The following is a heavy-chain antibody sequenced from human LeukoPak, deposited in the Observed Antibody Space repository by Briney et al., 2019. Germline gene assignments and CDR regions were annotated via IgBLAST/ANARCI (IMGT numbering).Heavy chain of an antibody. Sequence: GGSLRLSCAASGFTFSDYYMSWIRQAPGKGLEWVAVISYDGSDKYYADSVKGRFTISRDNSKNTLYLQMNSLRAEDTAVYYCARDLYVRELDYWGQGTLVTVSS. V-gene: IGHV3-30-3*01. J-gene: IGHJ4*02. CDR3: ARDLYVRELDY. CDR2: ISYDGSDK. D-gene: IGHD1-26*01. CDR1: GFTFSDYY.